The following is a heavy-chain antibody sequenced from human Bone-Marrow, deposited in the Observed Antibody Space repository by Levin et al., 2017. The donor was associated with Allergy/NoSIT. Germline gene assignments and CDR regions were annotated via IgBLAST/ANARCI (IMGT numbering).Heavy chain of an antibody. CDR1: GFAFTDAW. D-gene: IGHD3-10*01. CDR2: IKSKTDGGTT. CDR3: TIRGGTMVRGVMIINY. Sequence: GGSLRLSCAASGFAFTDAWMSWVRQAPGKGLQWVGRIKSKTDGGTTDYAAPVKGRFTISRDDSKNTLYLQMNSLKTEDTAVYYCTIRGGTMVRGVMIINYWGQGTLVTVSS. J-gene: IGHJ4*02. V-gene: IGHV3-15*01.